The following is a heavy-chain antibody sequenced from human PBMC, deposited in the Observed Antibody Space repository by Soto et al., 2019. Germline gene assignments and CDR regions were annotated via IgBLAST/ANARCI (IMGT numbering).Heavy chain of an antibody. CDR3: ARGPPMIVVSLSWFDP. CDR2: INPSGGST. V-gene: IGHV1-46*01. J-gene: IGHJ5*02. Sequence: GASVKVSCKASGYTFTSYYMHWVRQAPGQGLEWMGIINPSGGSTSYAQKFQGRVTMTRDTSTSTVYMELSSLRSEDTAVYYCARGPPMIVVSLSWFDPWGQGTLVTVSS. D-gene: IGHD3-22*01. CDR1: GYTFTSYY.